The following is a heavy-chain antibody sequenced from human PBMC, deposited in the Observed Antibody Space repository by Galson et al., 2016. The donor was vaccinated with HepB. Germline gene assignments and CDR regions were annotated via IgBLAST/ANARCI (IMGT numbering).Heavy chain of an antibody. V-gene: IGHV3-48*02. J-gene: IGHJ6*02. D-gene: IGHD2-8*01. Sequence: SLRLSCPASGFTFSSYHMNWVRQAPGKGLHWVAYITSNSDTIYYADSVKGRFTISRDNAKNSLYLPMNSLRDEDTAVYYCARGRRYCTDGECHPGMDVWGQGTTVTVSS. CDR3: ARGRRYCTDGECHPGMDV. CDR2: ITSNSDTI. CDR1: GFTFSSYH.